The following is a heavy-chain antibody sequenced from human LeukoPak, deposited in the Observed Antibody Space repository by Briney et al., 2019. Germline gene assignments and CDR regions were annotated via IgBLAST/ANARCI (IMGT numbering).Heavy chain of an antibody. V-gene: IGHV3-23*01. CDR3: AKGLGNYDY. J-gene: IGHJ4*02. D-gene: IGHD1-7*01. CDR1: GLTFSSYG. CDR2: ISGSGSNT. Sequence: GGSLRLSCAASGLTFSSYGMTRVRQAPGKGLEWVSGISGSGSNTYYADSVKGRFTISRDNSKNTLYLQMNSLTVEDTAVYYCAKGLGNYDYWGQGTLVTVSS.